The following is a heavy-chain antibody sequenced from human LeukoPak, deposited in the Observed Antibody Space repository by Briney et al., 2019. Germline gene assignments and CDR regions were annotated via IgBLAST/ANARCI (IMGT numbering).Heavy chain of an antibody. CDR3: ARSGGWAYGDYDGFIAFDI. CDR2: ISAYNGNT. Sequence: ASVKVSCKASGYTFTNHGISWVRQAPGQGLEWMGWISAYNGNTNYAQKLQGRVTMTTDTSTSTAYMELRSLRSDDTAVYYCARSGGWAYGDYDGFIAFDIWGQGTMVTVSS. J-gene: IGHJ3*02. CDR1: GYTFTNHG. V-gene: IGHV1-18*01. D-gene: IGHD4-17*01.